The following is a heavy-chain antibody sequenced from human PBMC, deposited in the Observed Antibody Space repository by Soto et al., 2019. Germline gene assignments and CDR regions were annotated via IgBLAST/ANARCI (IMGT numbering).Heavy chain of an antibody. V-gene: IGHV4-30-4*01. CDR2: IYYSGST. J-gene: IGHJ6*02. CDR3: ARDRMIFGVVEGHYGMDV. D-gene: IGHD3-3*01. CDR1: GGSISSGDYY. Sequence: PSETLSLTCTVSGGSISSGDYYWSWIRQPPGKGLEWFGYIYYSGSTYYNLSLKSRVTISVDTSKNHFSLKLSSVTAADTAVYYCARDRMIFGVVEGHYGMDVWGQGTTVTVSS.